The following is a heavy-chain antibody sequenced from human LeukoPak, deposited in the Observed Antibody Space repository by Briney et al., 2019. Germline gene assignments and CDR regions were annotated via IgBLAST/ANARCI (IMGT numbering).Heavy chain of an antibody. CDR1: GGSISSYY. D-gene: IGHD3/OR15-3a*01. CDR2: IYASGST. V-gene: IGHV4-4*07. J-gene: IGHJ4*02. CDR3: ARDGRVASYVDD. Sequence: SETLSLTCTVSGGSISSYYWSWIRQTAGKGLEWIGRIYASGSTNYTHSLRSRVTMSIGTSRNQFSLKLTSVTAADTAVYYCARDGRVASYVDDWGQGTLVIVSS.